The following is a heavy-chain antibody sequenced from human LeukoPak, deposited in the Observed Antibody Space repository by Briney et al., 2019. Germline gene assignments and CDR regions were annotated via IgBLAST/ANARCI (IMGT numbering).Heavy chain of an antibody. J-gene: IGHJ4*02. CDR3: ARADGSSGLHDY. CDR1: GGSFSGYY. Sequence: SETLSLTCAVYGGSFSGYYWTRIRQPPGRGLEWIGYIYYSGSTNYNPSLKSRVTISVDTSNNQFSLKLSSVTAADTAVYSCARADGSSGLHDYWGQGTLVTVSS. CDR2: IYYSGST. V-gene: IGHV4-59*01. D-gene: IGHD3-22*01.